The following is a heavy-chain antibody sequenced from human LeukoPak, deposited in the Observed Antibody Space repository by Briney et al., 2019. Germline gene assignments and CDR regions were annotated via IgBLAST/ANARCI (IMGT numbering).Heavy chain of an antibody. CDR3: AKKNRDIVVVPAATYDY. Sequence: PGGSLRLSCAASGFTFSSYAMSWVRQAPGKGLEWVSAISGSGGSTYSADSVKGRFTISRDNSKNTLYLQMNSLRAEDTAVYYGAKKNRDIVVVPAATYDYWGQGTLVTVSS. D-gene: IGHD2-2*01. CDR1: GFTFSSYA. J-gene: IGHJ4*02. V-gene: IGHV3-23*01. CDR2: ISGSGGST.